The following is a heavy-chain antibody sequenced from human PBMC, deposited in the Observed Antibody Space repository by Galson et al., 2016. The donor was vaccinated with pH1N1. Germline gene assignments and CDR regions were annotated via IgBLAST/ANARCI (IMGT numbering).Heavy chain of an antibody. D-gene: IGHD3-3*01. CDR2: IRYDGSYK. V-gene: IGHV3-30*02. CDR3: ASQLRFLDSDAFDI. CDR1: RFTFSSYG. Sequence: SLRLSCAASRFTFSSYGMHWVRQAQGKGLDWVAFIRYDGSYKYYGDSVKGRFTISRDNSKNTLYLQMNNLRDEDTAVYYCASQLRFLDSDAFDIWSPGTMVTVSS. J-gene: IGHJ3*02.